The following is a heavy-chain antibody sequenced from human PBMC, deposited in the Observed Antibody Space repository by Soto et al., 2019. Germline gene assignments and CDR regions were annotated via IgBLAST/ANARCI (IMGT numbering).Heavy chain of an antibody. CDR2: IYPSGGST. D-gene: IGHD3-10*01. V-gene: IGHV1-46*01. J-gene: IGHJ4*02. CDR1: GYTFTNYY. CDR3: ARDFSGPMDY. Sequence: GASVKVSCKASGYTFTNYYMHWVRQAPGQGLEWMGIIYPSGGSTRNAQKFQGRVTMTRDTSTSTVYMELSSLRSEDTAVYYCARDFSGPMDYWGRGTRVTAPQ.